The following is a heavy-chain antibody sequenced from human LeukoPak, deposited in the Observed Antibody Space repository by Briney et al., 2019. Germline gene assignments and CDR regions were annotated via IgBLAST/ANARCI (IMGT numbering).Heavy chain of an antibody. CDR3: AGDWRDGYNYYFDY. D-gene: IGHD5-24*01. Sequence: GASVKVSCKASGYTFTSYGISWVRQAPGQGLEWMGWISAYNDNTNYAQKLQGRVTVTTDTSTSTAYMELRSLRSDDTAVYYCAGDWRDGYNYYFDYWGQGTLVTVSS. CDR1: GYTFTSYG. J-gene: IGHJ4*02. CDR2: ISAYNDNT. V-gene: IGHV1-18*01.